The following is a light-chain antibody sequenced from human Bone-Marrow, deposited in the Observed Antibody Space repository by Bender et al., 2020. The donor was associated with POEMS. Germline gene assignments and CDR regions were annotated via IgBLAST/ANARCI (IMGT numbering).Light chain of an antibody. V-gene: IGLV1-40*01. CDR2: GNT. Sequence: QSVLTQPPSVSGAPGQRVTISCTGSSSNIGAGYDVHWYQQVPGTAPKLLIFGNTRRPSGVPDRFSGSKSGTSASLAITGLQAEDEADYYCCSYAGDYTYVFGSGTKVTVI. CDR3: CSYAGDYTYV. CDR1: SSNIGAGYD. J-gene: IGLJ1*01.